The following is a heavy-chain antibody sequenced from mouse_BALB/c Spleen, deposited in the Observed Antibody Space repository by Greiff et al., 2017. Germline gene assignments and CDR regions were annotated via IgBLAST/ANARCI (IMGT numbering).Heavy chain of an antibody. CDR3: ARGVTHFDY. CDR2: ISYSGST. Sequence: DVQLQESGPGLVKPSQSLSLTCTVTGYSITSDYAWNWIRQFPGNKLEWMGYISYSGSTSYNPSLKSRISITRDTSKNQFFLQLNSVTTEDTATYYCARGVTHFDYWGQGTTLTVSS. V-gene: IGHV3-2*02. D-gene: IGHD2-2*01. J-gene: IGHJ2*01. CDR1: GYSITSDYA.